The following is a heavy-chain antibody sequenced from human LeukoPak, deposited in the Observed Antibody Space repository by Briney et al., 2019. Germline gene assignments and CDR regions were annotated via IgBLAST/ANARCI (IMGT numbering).Heavy chain of an antibody. J-gene: IGHJ6*03. CDR3: ARGSVQLWLRDTYYYMDV. CDR2: INWNGRIT. CDR1: GFTFDDYA. V-gene: IGHV3-20*04. Sequence: GESLRLSCAASGFTFDDYAMNWVRQVPGKGLEWVSGINWNGRITEYADSVKDRFTISRQNTKNSLYPHMNNLGGEDTALYFCARGSVQLWLRDTYYYMDVWGKGTTVTVSS. D-gene: IGHD5-18*01.